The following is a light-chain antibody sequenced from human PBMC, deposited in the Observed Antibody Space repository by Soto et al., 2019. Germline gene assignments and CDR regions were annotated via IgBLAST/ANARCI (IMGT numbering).Light chain of an antibody. CDR3: QHYVTSLTT. J-gene: IGKJ1*01. Sequence: MPQSPIPLSVSPGERAPLSCKASQSVTSNYLAWYQQKPGQAPRLLIFGASIRVTGIPDRFIGSGSGTDFTLTISRLEPEDFAVYYCQHYVTSLTTFGQGTKVDIK. CDR2: GAS. CDR1: QSVTSNY. V-gene: IGKV3-20*01.